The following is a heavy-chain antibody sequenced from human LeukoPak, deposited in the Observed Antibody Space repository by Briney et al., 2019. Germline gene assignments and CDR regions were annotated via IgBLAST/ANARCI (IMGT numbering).Heavy chain of an antibody. CDR3: ARDFNYYDSSVNYFDY. D-gene: IGHD3-22*01. V-gene: IGHV3-49*04. CDR2: VRSKTFGATT. Sequence: PGRSLRLSCTTSGFSFGDYALSWVRQAPGKGLEWVGLVRSKTFGATTAYAASVKGRFTISRDDSKSTAYLQMNSLRAEDTAVYYCARDFNYYDSSVNYFDYWGQGTLVTVSS. CDR1: GFSFGDYA. J-gene: IGHJ4*02.